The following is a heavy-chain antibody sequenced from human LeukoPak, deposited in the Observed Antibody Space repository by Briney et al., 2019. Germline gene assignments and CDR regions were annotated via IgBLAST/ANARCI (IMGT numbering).Heavy chain of an antibody. CDR3: TREDYGVDS. Sequence: PGGSLRLSCGASGFTFSGFWMSWVRQAPGKGLEWVANIKQDGSENYYVDSVKGRFIISRDNARNSLYLQMNSLRAEDTAMYYCTREDYGVDSWGQGTLVTVAS. CDR2: IKQDGSEN. V-gene: IGHV3-7*01. CDR1: GFTFSGFW. D-gene: IGHD3-16*01. J-gene: IGHJ4*02.